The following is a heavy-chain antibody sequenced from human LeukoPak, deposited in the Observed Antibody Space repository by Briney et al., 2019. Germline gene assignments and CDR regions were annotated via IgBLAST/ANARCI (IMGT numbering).Heavy chain of an antibody. CDR3: ARDPSNSVGNRVYFDF. J-gene: IGHJ4*02. D-gene: IGHD5/OR15-5a*01. Sequence: ASVKVSCKASGYTFRSHAISWVRQAPGQRLEWMGWISSYDGTTKYAQKFQGRVTLTTDTSTRTAYMELRNLRSDDTAVYYCARDPSNSVGNRVYFDFWGQGTLVTV. CDR2: ISSYDGTT. V-gene: IGHV1-18*01. CDR1: GYTFRSHA.